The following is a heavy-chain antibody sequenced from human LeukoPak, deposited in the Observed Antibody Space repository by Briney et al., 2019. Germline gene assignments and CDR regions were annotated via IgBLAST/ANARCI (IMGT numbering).Heavy chain of an antibody. J-gene: IGHJ4*02. D-gene: IGHD1-26*01. V-gene: IGHV1-18*01. CDR3: ARDPRVTGGELVDY. CDR1: GGTFSSYG. CDR2: ISAYNGNT. Sequence: ASVKVSCTASGGTFSSYGISWVRQAPGQGPEWMGWISAYNGNTNYAQKLQGRVTMTTDTSTSTAYMELRSLRSDDTAVYYCARDPRVTGGELVDYWGQGTLVTVSS.